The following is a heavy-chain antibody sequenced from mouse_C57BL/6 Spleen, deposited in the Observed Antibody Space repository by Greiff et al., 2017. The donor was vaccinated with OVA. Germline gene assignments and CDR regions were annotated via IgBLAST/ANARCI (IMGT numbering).Heavy chain of an antibody. CDR2: IHPNSGST. CDR3: ARSMGYDPYFDY. J-gene: IGHJ2*01. V-gene: IGHV1-64*01. CDR1: GYTFTSYW. Sequence: VQLQQPGAELVKPGASVKLSCKASGYTFTSYWMHWVKQRPGQGLAWIGMIHPNSGSTNYNEKFKSKATLTVDKSSSTAYMQLSSLTSEDSAVYYCARSMGYDPYFDYWGQGTTLTVAS. D-gene: IGHD2-2*01.